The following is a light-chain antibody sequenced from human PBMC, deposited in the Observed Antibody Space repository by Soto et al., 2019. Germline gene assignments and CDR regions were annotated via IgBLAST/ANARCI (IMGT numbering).Light chain of an antibody. CDR1: QSISTW. CDR3: QQYNSYSPA. Sequence: DIQMTQSPSTLSASVGDRVTITCRASQSISTWLAWYQQEPGKAPKLLIHKASSLQSGVPSRFSGSGSGTDFTLTISSLHPDDFATYYCQQYNSYSPAFGQAPKVDIK. J-gene: IGKJ1*01. CDR2: KAS. V-gene: IGKV1-5*03.